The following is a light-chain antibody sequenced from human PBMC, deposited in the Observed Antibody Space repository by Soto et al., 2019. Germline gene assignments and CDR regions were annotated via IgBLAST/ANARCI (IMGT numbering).Light chain of an antibody. J-gene: IGKJ2*01. CDR3: QQYNDWYT. Sequence: ETVMTQSPATLSVSPGERATLSCRASQNIKNNLAWYQRKPGQAPRLLMYAASVRAAGIPARFSGSGSGTEFTLTISSLQSEDFAVYYCQQYNDWYTFGQGTKLEI. V-gene: IGKV3-15*01. CDR2: AAS. CDR1: QNIKNN.